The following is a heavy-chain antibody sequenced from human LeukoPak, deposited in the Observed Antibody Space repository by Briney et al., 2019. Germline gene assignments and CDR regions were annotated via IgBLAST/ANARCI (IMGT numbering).Heavy chain of an antibody. D-gene: IGHD3-9*01. V-gene: IGHV3-23*01. Sequence: PGGSLRLSCAASGFTFSSYAMSWVRQAPGKGLEWVSAISGSGGSTYYADSVKGRFTISRDNSKNTLYLQMNSLRAEDTAVYYCAKDGNYDILTALGGRWFDPWGQGTLVTVSS. J-gene: IGHJ5*02. CDR2: ISGSGGST. CDR3: AKDGNYDILTALGGRWFDP. CDR1: GFTFSSYA.